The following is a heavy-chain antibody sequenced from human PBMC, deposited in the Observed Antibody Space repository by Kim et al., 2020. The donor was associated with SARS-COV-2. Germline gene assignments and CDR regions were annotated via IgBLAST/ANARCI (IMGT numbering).Heavy chain of an antibody. Sequence: GGSLSLSCAASGFTFSSYAMSWVRQAPGKGLEWVSAISGSGGSTYYADSEKGRFTISRDNSKNTLYLQMNSLRAEDTAVYYCAKDFTHYYSGYDYVAPNPLDCWLQGTLVTVCS. J-gene: IGHJ4*02. CDR1: GFTFSSYA. D-gene: IGHD5-12*01. CDR3: AKDFTHYYSGYDYVAPNPLDC. V-gene: IGHV3-23*01. CDR2: ISGSGGST.